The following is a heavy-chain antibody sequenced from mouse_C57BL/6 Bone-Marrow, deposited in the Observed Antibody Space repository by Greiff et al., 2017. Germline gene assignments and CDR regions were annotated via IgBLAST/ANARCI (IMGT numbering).Heavy chain of an antibody. V-gene: IGHV3-6*01. CDR2: ISYDGSN. D-gene: IGHD1-1*01. CDR1: GYSITSGYY. J-gene: IGHJ1*03. Sequence: EVQLKQSGPGLVKPSQSLSLTCSVTGYSITSGYYWNWIRQFPGNKLEWMGYISYDGSNNYNPSLKNRISITRDTSKNQFFLKLNSVTTEDTATYYCAREDYYYGSKGYFDVWGTGTTVTVSS. CDR3: AREDYYYGSKGYFDV.